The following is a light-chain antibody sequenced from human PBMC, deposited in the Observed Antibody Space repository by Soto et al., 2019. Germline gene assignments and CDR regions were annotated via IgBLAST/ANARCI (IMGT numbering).Light chain of an antibody. Sequence: IQLTQSTSSLSASVGDRVSITCRASHDIKTYLSWYQQKHGKAPNLLISGTFTLQSGVPSRFNGSGSGTDFTLTISRLQPEDFATYYCQHLNNYPPFTFGPGTKGDLE. V-gene: IGKV1-9*01. J-gene: IGKJ3*01. CDR2: GTF. CDR1: HDIKTY. CDR3: QHLNNYPPFT.